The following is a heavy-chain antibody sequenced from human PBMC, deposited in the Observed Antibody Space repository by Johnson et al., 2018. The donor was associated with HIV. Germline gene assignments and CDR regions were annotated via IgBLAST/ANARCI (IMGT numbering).Heavy chain of an antibody. CDR1: GFTFSDHW. J-gene: IGHJ3*02. V-gene: IGHV3-74*01. CDR3: VRGLDI. CDR2: IKTDGRGT. Sequence: VQLVESGGGLVQPGGSLKLSCAASGFTFSDHWMYWVRQAPGKGLVWVSRIKTDGRGTNYADSVRGRFTISRDDAKNTLYLQMNSLRAEDTAVYYCVRGLDIWCQGTEVTVSS.